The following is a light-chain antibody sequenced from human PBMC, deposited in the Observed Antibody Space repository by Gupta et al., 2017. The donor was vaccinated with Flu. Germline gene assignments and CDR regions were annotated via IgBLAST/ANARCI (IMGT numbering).Light chain of an antibody. CDR3: AAWDDSLKGGV. V-gene: IGLV1-44*01. CDR2: RDN. Sequence: SLLRPPRPASGTPRHRVTISCPGSISNIGSKTVNWYQQLPGTAPKLLIYRDNQRPSGGPDRFSGAKSGTSASLAITGLQSEDEADYYCAAWDDSLKGGVFGGGTKLTVL. CDR1: ISNIGSKT. J-gene: IGLJ2*01.